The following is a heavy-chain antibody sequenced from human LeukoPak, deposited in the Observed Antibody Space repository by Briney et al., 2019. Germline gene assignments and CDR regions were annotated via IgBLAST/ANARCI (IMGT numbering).Heavy chain of an antibody. D-gene: IGHD1/OR15-1a*01. CDR3: AKDWFATTDY. V-gene: IGHV3-74*01. CDR2: ITTDETT. CDR1: GFPFSVSW. J-gene: IGHJ4*02. Sequence: SGGSLRLSCAASGFPFSVSWMHWFRQVPGKGLMWVSRITTDETTTYADSVRGRFSISRDNAKNTVYLQMNSLRVEDTAVYYSAKDWFATTDYWGQGILVTVSS.